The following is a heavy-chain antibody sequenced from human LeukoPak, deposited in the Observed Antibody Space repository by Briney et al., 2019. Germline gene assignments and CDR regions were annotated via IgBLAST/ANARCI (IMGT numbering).Heavy chain of an antibody. CDR3: ARGEMATIEDAFDI. CDR1: GGSIRSDY. Sequence: SETLSLTCSVSGGSIRSDYWSWIRQPPGKGLEWIGSIYYSGSTYYNPSLKSRVTISVDTSKNQFSLKLSSVTAADTAVYYCARGEMATIEDAFDIWAKGQWSPSLQ. V-gene: IGHV4-59*12. CDR2: IYYSGST. J-gene: IGHJ3*02. D-gene: IGHD5-24*01.